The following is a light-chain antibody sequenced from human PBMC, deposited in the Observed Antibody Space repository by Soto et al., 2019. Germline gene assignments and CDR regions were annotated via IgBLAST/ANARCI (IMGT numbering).Light chain of an antibody. J-gene: IGLJ1*01. CDR2: ANT. CDR1: SSNIGAGYD. V-gene: IGLV1-40*01. CDR3: RSYDSSLSGYV. Sequence: QSVLTQPPSVSGAPGQRATISCTGSSSNIGAGYDVHWYQQLPGTAPKLLIYANTNRPSGVPDRFSGSKSGTSASLAITGLQAEDEADYHCRSYDSSLSGYVFGTGTNVTVL.